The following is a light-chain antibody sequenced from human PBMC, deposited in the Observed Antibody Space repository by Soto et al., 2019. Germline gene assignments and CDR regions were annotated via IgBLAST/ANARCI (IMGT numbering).Light chain of an antibody. CDR3: QQYNNWPRT. CDR2: GAS. V-gene: IGKV3-15*01. CDR1: QSVSSN. Sequence: EIVMTQSPATLSVSPGERATLSCRASQSVSSNLAWYQQKPGQAPRLLIYGASTRATGIPARFSGSGSGTEFTLTISNLQSEDFAVYYWQQYNNWPRTFGAGTKVDIK. J-gene: IGKJ3*01.